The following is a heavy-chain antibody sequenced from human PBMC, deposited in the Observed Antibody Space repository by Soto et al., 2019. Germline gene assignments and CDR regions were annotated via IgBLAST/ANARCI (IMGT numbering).Heavy chain of an antibody. J-gene: IGHJ6*02. CDR2: ISYDGSNK. CDR3: ARGGYYYVPYYYGMDV. Sequence: LRLSCAASGFTFSSYAMHWVRQAPGKGLEWVAVISYDGSNKYYADSVKGRFTISRDNSKNTLYLQMNSLRAEDTAVYYCARGGYYYVPYYYGMDVWGQGTTVTVSS. CDR1: GFTFSSYA. V-gene: IGHV3-30-3*01. D-gene: IGHD3-22*01.